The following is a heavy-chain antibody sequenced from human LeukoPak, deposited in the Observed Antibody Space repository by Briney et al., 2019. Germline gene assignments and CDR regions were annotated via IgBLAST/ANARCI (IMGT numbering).Heavy chain of an antibody. J-gene: IGHJ4*02. V-gene: IGHV1-46*01. Sequence: EASVKVSCKASGGTFSSYAISWVRQAPGQGLEWMGIVNPSGGSTSYAQKFQGRVTMTRDTSTSTVYMELSSLRSEDTAVYYCARGKYSSSDYWGQGTLVTVSS. D-gene: IGHD6-13*01. CDR1: GGTFSSYA. CDR3: ARGKYSSSDY. CDR2: VNPSGGST.